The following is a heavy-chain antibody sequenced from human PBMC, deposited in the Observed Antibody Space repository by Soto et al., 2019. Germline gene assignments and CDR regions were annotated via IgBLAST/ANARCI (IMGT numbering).Heavy chain of an antibody. D-gene: IGHD3-9*01. Sequence: QVQLQESGPGLVKPSQTLSLTCTVSGGSISSGGYYWSWIRQHPGKGLEWIGYIYYSGSTYYNPSLKSRLTISEDTSKNQFPLKLSSVAAAATAVYYCARYYVMFTGYVSRSPREYNWFDPWAQGSLVTVSS. CDR2: IYYSGST. CDR1: GGSISSGGYY. CDR3: ARYYVMFTGYVSRSPREYNWFDP. V-gene: IGHV4-31*03. J-gene: IGHJ5*02.